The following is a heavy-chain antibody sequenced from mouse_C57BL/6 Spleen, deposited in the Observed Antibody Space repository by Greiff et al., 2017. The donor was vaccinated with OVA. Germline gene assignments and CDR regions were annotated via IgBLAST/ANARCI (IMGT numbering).Heavy chain of an antibody. V-gene: IGHV5-17*01. CDR3: ARGGGTDYAMDY. Sequence: EVKVVESGGGLVKPGGSLKLSCAASGFTFSDYGMHWVRQAPEKGLEWVAYISSGSSTIYYADTVKGRFTLSRDNAKNTLCLQMTSLRSEDTAMYYCARGGGTDYAMDYWGKGTSVTVSS. J-gene: IGHJ4*01. CDR2: ISSGSSTI. D-gene: IGHD4-1*01. CDR1: GFTFSDYG.